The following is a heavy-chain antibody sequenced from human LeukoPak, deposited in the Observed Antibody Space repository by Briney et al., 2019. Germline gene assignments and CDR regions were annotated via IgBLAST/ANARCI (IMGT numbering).Heavy chain of an antibody. CDR1: GFTFSSYS. Sequence: GGSLRLSCAASGFTFSSYSMNWVRQAPGKGLEWVSSISSSSSYIYYADSVKGRFTISRDNAKNSLYLHMNSLRAEDTAVYYCARDRSAAGGDWFDPWGQGTLVTVSS. D-gene: IGHD6-13*01. V-gene: IGHV3-21*01. CDR3: ARDRSAAGGDWFDP. CDR2: ISSSSSYI. J-gene: IGHJ5*02.